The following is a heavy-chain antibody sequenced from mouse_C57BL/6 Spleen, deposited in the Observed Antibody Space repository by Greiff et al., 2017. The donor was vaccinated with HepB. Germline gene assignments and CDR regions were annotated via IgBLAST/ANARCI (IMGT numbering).Heavy chain of an antibody. Sequence: QVQLQQSGAELARPGASVKLSCKASGYTFTSYGISWVKQRTGQGLEWIGEIYPSSGNTSYNEKFKGKATLTADKSSSTAYMELRSLTSADSAVYFCARGAYWGQGTLVTVSA. V-gene: IGHV1-81*01. CDR1: GYTFTSYG. CDR2: IYPSSGNT. CDR3: ARGAY. J-gene: IGHJ3*01.